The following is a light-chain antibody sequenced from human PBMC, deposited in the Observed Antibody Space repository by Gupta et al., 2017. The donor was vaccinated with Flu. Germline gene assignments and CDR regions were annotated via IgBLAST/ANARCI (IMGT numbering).Light chain of an antibody. J-gene: IGKJ5*01. CDR1: QSLLHSTGYNS. V-gene: IGKV2-28*01. CDR2: LGS. Sequence: DIVMTQSLLSLPVTPGEPASISCRSSQSLLHSTGYNSLDWYLQKPGQSPQLLIYLGSNRASGVPDSFSCSGSGTEFTLKISRVEAEDVGVYYCMQALQTLPITFGQGTRLEIK. CDR3: MQALQTLPIT.